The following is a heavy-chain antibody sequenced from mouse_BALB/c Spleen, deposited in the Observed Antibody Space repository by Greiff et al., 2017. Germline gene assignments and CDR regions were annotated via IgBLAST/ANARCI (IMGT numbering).Heavy chain of an antibody. CDR1: GYTFTSYW. V-gene: IGHV1-7*01. CDR2: INPSTGYT. Sequence: VQLQQSGAELAKPGASVKMSCKASGYTFTSYWMHWVKQRPGQGLEWIGYINPSTGYTEYNQKFKDKATLTADKSSSTAYMQLSSLTSEDSAVYYCARKEDAWFAYWGQGTLVTVSA. CDR3: ARKEDAWFAY. J-gene: IGHJ3*01.